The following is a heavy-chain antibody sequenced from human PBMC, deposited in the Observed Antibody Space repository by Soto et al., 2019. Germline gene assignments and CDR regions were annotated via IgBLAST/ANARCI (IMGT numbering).Heavy chain of an antibody. CDR1: GFTFSSYA. D-gene: IGHD5-18*01. CDR2: ISSNGGST. V-gene: IGHV3-64D*08. CDR3: VKARGYSYGYDYYYYGMDV. Sequence: EVQLVESGGGLVQPGGSLRLSCSASGFTFSSYAMQWVRQAPGKGLEYVSAISSNGGSTYYADSVKGRFTISRDNSKNTLYLQMSSLRADDTAVYYCVKARGYSYGYDYYYYGMDVWGQGTTVTVSS. J-gene: IGHJ6*02.